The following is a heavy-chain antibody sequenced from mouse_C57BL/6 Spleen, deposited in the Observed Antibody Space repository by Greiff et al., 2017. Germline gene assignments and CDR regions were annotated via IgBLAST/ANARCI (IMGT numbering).Heavy chain of an antibody. CDR3: ARSEGYYYGSSYVNY. V-gene: IGHV1-69*01. Sequence: QVQLQQPGAELVMPGASVKLSCKASGYTFTSYWMHWVKQRPGQGLEWIGEIDPSDSYTNYNQKFKGKSTLTVDKSSSTAYMQLSSLTSEDSAVYYCARSEGYYYGSSYVNYWGQGTTLTVSS. D-gene: IGHD1-1*01. J-gene: IGHJ2*01. CDR1: GYTFTSYW. CDR2: IDPSDSYT.